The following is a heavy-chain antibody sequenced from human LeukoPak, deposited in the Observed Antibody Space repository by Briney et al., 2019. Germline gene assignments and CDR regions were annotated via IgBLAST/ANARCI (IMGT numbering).Heavy chain of an antibody. J-gene: IGHJ6*03. CDR2: IRGSGDST. Sequence: GGSLRLSCAASGFTFSSSGMSWVRQAPGKGLEWLSAIRGSGDSTYYADSVKGRFTISRDTSKNTLFLQMNSLRAEDTAVYYCAKVGKNTGWTLYEGNYYSYMDVWGKGTTVTISS. CDR3: AKVGKNTGWTLYEGNYYSYMDV. V-gene: IGHV3-23*01. D-gene: IGHD6-19*01. CDR1: GFTFSSSG.